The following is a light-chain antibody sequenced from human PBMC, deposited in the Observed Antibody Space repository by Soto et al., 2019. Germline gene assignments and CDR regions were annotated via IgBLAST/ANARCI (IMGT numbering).Light chain of an antibody. J-gene: IGLJ2*01. CDR2: SNS. Sequence: QSVLTQPPSASGTPGQRVTISCSGRGSNIEKNAVNWYQQLPGTAPKLLIYSNSQRPSGVPDRFSGTKSGSSASLEISGLPSEDEAVYYCAVWDDSVWVLFGGGTKLTVL. CDR3: AVWDDSVWVL. V-gene: IGLV1-44*01. CDR1: GSNIEKNA.